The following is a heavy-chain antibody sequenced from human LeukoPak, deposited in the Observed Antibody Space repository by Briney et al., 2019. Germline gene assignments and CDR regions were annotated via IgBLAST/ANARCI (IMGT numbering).Heavy chain of an antibody. J-gene: IGHJ4*02. V-gene: IGHV4-4*07. CDR2: MYNSDSP. CDR3: ARHLLRPGYPEPDVIIDY. D-gene: IGHD1-14*01. CDR1: GASISSYY. Sequence: SETLSLTCTVSGASISSYYWTWIRQPAGKGLEWIGRMYNSDSPNYNPSLKSRVTMSVDTSKNQVSLRLTSVTAADTAVYYCARHLLRPGYPEPDVIIDYWGQGTLVSVSS.